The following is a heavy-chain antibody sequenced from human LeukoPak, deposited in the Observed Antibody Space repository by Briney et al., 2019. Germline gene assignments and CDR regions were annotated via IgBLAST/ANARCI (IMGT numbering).Heavy chain of an antibody. CDR2: IYTSGST. CDR1: GGSISSYY. V-gene: IGHV4-4*07. CDR3: ARLSLAVPGGDY. D-gene: IGHD6-13*01. Sequence: SETLSLTCTVSGGSISSYYWSWIRQPAGKGLEWIGRIYTSGSTNYNPSLKSRVTMSVDTSKNHFSLRLSSVTAADTAVYYCARLSLAVPGGDYWSQGTLVTVSS. J-gene: IGHJ4*02.